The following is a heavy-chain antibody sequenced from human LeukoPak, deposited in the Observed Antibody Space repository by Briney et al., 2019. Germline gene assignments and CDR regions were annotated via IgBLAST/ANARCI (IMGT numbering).Heavy chain of an antibody. CDR3: AREGSSSWYDY. CDR2: IKSKIDGGIT. V-gene: IGHV3-15*01. CDR1: GFTLSNAW. D-gene: IGHD6-13*01. J-gene: IGHJ4*02. Sequence: GGSLRLSCAASGFTLSNAWMSWVRQAPGKGLEWVGRIKSKIDGGITDNAAPVKGRFTISRDDSKNTLYLQMNSLRAEDTAVYYCAREGSSSWYDYWGQGTLVTVSS.